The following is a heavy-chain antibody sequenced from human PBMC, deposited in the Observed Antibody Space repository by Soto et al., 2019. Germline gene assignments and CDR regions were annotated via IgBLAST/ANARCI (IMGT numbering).Heavy chain of an antibody. CDR3: ASYDTSGYYV. D-gene: IGHD3-22*01. V-gene: IGHV4-34*01. CDR1: GWSFSGYY. CDR2: INHSGST. J-gene: IGHJ4*02. Sequence: QVQLQQWGAGLLKPSETLSLTCAVYGWSFSGYYWSWFRQPPGKGLEWIGEINHSGSTNYNPSLKSRVTLSVDTSNNQFSLKLSSVTAADTSVYYWASYDTSGYYVGGQGTLVNGSS.